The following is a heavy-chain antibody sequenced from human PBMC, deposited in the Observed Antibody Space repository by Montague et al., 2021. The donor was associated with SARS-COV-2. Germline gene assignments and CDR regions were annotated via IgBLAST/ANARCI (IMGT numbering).Heavy chain of an antibody. CDR2: TNYRSKWTR. D-gene: IGHD4-17*01. V-gene: IGHV6-1*01. Sequence: CAISGDSVWSNTTAWNWIRQSPSGGLEWLGRTNYRSKWTRDYATSVEGRISIDPDTSKNQFFLHLRSVTPEDTGVYYCVRDTGSAQAGFDAWGQGTLVTVPS. CDR3: VRDTGSAQAGFDA. CDR1: GDSVWSNTTA. J-gene: IGHJ4*02.